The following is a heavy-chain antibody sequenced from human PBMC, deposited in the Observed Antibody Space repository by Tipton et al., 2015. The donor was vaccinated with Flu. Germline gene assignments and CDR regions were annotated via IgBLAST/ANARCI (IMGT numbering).Heavy chain of an antibody. J-gene: IGHJ4*02. CDR1: GGSISSYY. CDR3: ARTTEDIHFDY. Sequence: LRLSCTVSGGSISSYYWSWIRQPPGKGLEWIGYIYYSGSTNYNPSLKSRVTISVDTSKNQFSLKLSSVTAADTAVYYRARTTEDIHFDYWGQGTLVTVSS. CDR2: IYYSGST. V-gene: IGHV4-59*01. D-gene: IGHD5-12*01.